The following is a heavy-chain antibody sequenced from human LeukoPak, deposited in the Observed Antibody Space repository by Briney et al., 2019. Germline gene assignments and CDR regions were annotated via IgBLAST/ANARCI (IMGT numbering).Heavy chain of an antibody. J-gene: IGHJ6*02. CDR3: ASIPTTVTTYYYYGMDV. D-gene: IGHD4-17*01. V-gene: IGHV4-34*01. Sequence: SETLSLTCAVYGGSLSGNYWSWIRQPPGKGLEWIGEINHSGSTNYNPSLKSRVTISVDTSKNQFSLKLSSVTAADTAVYYCASIPTTVTTYYYYGMDVWGQGTTVTVSS. CDR1: GGSLSGNY. CDR2: INHSGST.